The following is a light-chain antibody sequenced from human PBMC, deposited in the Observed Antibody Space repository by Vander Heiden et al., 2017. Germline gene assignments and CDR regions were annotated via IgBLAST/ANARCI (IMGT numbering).Light chain of an antibody. CDR3: QAWDSSTVV. Sequence: SYELTQPPSVSVSPGQTASITCSGDKLGDKYACWYQQKPGQSLVLVIYQGSKRPSGIPGRFSGSNSGNTATLTISGTQAMDEADYYCQAWDSSTVVFGGGTKLTVL. CDR1: KLGDKY. V-gene: IGLV3-1*01. J-gene: IGLJ2*01. CDR2: QGS.